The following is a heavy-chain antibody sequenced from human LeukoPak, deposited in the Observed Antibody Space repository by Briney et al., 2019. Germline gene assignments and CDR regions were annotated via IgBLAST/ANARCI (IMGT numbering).Heavy chain of an antibody. Sequence: ASVKVSCKASGYTFTSYGISWVRQAPGQGLEWMGWISAYNGNTNYAQKLQGRVTMTTDTSTSTAYMELRSLRSDDTAVYYCARTGYSSGWTDYYYYMDVWGKGTTVTIS. D-gene: IGHD6-19*01. CDR1: GYTFTSYG. J-gene: IGHJ6*03. V-gene: IGHV1-18*01. CDR2: ISAYNGNT. CDR3: ARTGYSSGWTDYYYYMDV.